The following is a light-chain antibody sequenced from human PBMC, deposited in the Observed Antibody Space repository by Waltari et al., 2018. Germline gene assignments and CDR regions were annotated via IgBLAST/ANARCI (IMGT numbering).Light chain of an antibody. V-gene: IGLV2-14*03. J-gene: IGLJ7*01. Sequence: QSALTQPASVSGSPGQSITISCTATSSDVGGYNYVSWYQQHPGKAPKLMIYDVINRPSGVSNRFSGSKSGNTASLTISGLQAEDEADYYCSSYTSSSTLTVFGGGTQLTVL. CDR1: SSDVGGYNY. CDR2: DVI. CDR3: SSYTSSSTLTV.